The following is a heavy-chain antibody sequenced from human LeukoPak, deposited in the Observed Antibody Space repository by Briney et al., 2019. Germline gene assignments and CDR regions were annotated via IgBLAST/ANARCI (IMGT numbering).Heavy chain of an antibody. V-gene: IGHV4-59*01. J-gene: IGHJ3*01. D-gene: IGHD6-6*01. CDR1: GGSISSYY. CDR3: ARATHYSSSSPAFDV. Sequence: NASETLSLTCTVSGGSISSYYWTWIRQPPGKGLEWIGYIYYSGSTNYNPSLKSRVTISIDTSKNQFSLKLNSVTAADTAVYYCARATHYSSSSPAFDVWGQGTMVTVSS. CDR2: IYYSGST.